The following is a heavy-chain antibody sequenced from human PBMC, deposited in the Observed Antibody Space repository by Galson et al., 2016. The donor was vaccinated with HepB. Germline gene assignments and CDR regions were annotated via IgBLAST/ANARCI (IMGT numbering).Heavy chain of an antibody. Sequence: SLRLSCAASGFTFSSYAMSWVRQAPGKGLEWVSGIIDSGSSTYYADSVKGRFTISRDYYKNTLYLQMNTLRAEDTAVYYCAKDAAYSSTWNTGVMHAFDIWGQGTMVTASS. V-gene: IGHV3-23*01. CDR3: AKDAAYSSTWNTGVMHAFDI. CDR1: GFTFSSYA. CDR2: IIDSGSST. D-gene: IGHD6-13*01. J-gene: IGHJ3*02.